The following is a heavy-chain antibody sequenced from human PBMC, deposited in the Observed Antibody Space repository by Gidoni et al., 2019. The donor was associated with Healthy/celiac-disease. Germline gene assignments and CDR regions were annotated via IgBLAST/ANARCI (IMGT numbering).Heavy chain of an antibody. J-gene: IGHJ4*02. D-gene: IGHD3-22*01. Sequence: EVQLVESGGGLVQPGRSLRLSCAASGFTFDDYAMHWVRQAPGKGLEWVSGISWNSGSIGYADSVKGRFTISRDNAKNSLNLQMNSLRAEDTALYYCAKGNYYDSSGQLVWGQGTLVTVSS. CDR2: ISWNSGSI. CDR1: GFTFDDYA. CDR3: AKGNYYDSSGQLV. V-gene: IGHV3-9*01.